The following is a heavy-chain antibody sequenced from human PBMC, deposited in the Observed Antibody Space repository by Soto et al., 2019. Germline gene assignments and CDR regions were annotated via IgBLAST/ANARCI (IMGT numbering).Heavy chain of an antibody. V-gene: IGHV3-33*01. CDR1: GFTFSSYG. D-gene: IGHD2-2*01. CDR3: ARDGQSCSSTSCSSDYYYGMDV. CDR2: IWYDGSNK. J-gene: IGHJ6*02. Sequence: PGGSLRLSCAASGFTFSSYGMHWVRQAPGKGLEWVAVIWYDGSNKYYADSVKGRFTISRDNSKNTLYLQMNSLRAEDTAVYYCARDGQSCSSTSCSSDYYYGMDVWGQGTTVTV.